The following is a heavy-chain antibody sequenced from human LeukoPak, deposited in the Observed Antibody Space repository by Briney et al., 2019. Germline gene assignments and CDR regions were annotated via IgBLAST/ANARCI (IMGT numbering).Heavy chain of an antibody. J-gene: IGHJ4*02. Sequence: ASVKVSFKTSGYTFTDYLMHWVRQAPGQGLEWMGWINPNTGGTNYAQKFQGRVTMTRDTSISPAYMELSSLRSDDTAVYFCAHTSVSSLDYWVQGSLVTVSS. CDR3: AHTSVSSLDY. CDR1: GYTFTDYL. V-gene: IGHV1-2*02. CDR2: INPNTGGT. D-gene: IGHD2-2*01.